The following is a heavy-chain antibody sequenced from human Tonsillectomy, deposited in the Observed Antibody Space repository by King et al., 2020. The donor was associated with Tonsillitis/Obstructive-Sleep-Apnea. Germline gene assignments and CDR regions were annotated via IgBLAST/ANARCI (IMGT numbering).Heavy chain of an antibody. V-gene: IGHV5-51*01. D-gene: IGHD6-25*01. J-gene: IGHJ3*02. Sequence: LPGQVTISADKSISTAYLQWSSLKASDTAMYYCARRSAGTFDIWGQGTMVTVSS. CDR3: ARRSAGTFDI.